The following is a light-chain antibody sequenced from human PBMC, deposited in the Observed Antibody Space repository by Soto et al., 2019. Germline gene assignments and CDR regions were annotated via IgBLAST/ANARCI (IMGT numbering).Light chain of an antibody. V-gene: IGKV3-20*01. CDR3: QQYVSSPPIP. CDR2: GAS. J-gene: IGKJ3*01. CDR1: QSVSSSY. Sequence: EIVLTQSPGTLSLSPGERATLSCRASQSVSSSYLAWYQQKPGQAPRLLIYGASSRATGIPDRFSGSGSGTDFTLTISRLEPEDFSVYYCQQYVSSPPIPFGPGTKVDIK.